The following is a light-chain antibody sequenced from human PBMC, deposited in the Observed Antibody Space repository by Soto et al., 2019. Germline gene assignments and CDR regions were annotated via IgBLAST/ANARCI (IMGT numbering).Light chain of an antibody. Sequence: DIQMIHSPTSLSASVGDRVTIACRASQFIDSHLNWYQQKPGKAPKLLIYAASSLQSGVSSRFSGSGSGTDFTLTINSLQPEDFATYYCQQSYSTTRTFGQGPIVDI. CDR3: QQSYSTTRT. CDR2: AAS. CDR1: QFIDSH. V-gene: IGKV1-39*01. J-gene: IGKJ1*01.